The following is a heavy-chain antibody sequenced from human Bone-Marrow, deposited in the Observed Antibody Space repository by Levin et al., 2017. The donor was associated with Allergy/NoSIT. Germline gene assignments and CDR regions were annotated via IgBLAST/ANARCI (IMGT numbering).Heavy chain of an antibody. Sequence: SETLSLTCTVSGGSISSGGYYWSWIRQHPGKGLEWIGYIYYSGSTYYNPSLKSRVTISVDTSKNQFSLKLSSVTAADTAVYYCARSWGRFLYYFDYWGQGTLVTVSS. V-gene: IGHV4-31*03. CDR3: ARSWGRFLYYFDY. CDR1: GGSISSGGYY. D-gene: IGHD3-16*01. J-gene: IGHJ4*02. CDR2: IYYSGST.